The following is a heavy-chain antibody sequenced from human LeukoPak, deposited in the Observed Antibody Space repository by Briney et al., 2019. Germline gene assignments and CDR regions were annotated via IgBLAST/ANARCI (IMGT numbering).Heavy chain of an antibody. J-gene: IGHJ4*02. V-gene: IGHV4-4*02. CDR3: WGGGGPYRPLDY. CDR1: GGSISSTNW. Sequence: SGTLSLICAVSGGSISSTNWWTWVRQPPGEGLELFGEVNLDGRTNYKPSVQSRLTMSVDFSENNLSLQLTSVTAADTAVYYCWGGGGPYRPLDYWGQGTLVTVSS. CDR2: VNLDGRT.